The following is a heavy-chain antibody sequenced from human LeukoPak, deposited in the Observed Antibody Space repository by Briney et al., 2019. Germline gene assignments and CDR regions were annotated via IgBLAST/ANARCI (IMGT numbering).Heavy chain of an antibody. D-gene: IGHD6-6*01. J-gene: IGHJ4*02. V-gene: IGHV1-69*06. Sequence: SVKVSCKASGYTFTSYAISWVRQAPGQGLEWMGGIIPIFGTANYAQKFQGRVTITADKSTSTAYMELSSLRSEDTAVYYCARQSNSYRNFDYWGQGTLVTVSS. CDR2: IIPIFGTA. CDR3: ARQSNSYRNFDY. CDR1: GYTFTSYA.